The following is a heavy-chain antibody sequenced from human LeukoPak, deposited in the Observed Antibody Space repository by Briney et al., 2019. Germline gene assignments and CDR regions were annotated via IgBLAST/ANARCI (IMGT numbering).Heavy chain of an antibody. CDR1: GFTFSSYA. Sequence: GGSLRLSCAASGFTFSSYAMHWVRQAPGKGLEWVAVISYDGSNKYYADSVKGRFTISRDNSKNTLYLQMNSLRAEDTAVYYCARTEGAARHVFDYWGQGTLVTVSS. CDR2: ISYDGSNK. D-gene: IGHD6-6*01. J-gene: IGHJ4*02. CDR3: ARTEGAARHVFDY. V-gene: IGHV3-30*04.